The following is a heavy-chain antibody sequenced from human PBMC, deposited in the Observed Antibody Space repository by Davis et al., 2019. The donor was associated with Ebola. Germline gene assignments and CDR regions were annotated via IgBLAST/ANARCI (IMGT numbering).Heavy chain of an antibody. CDR1: GDSVTGHNGA. CDR2: TYYDRSKWYN. V-gene: IGHV6-1*01. J-gene: IGHJ4*02. D-gene: IGHD5-12*01. CDR3: ARGWLRAPGFDY. Sequence: HSQTLSLTCAISGDSVTGHNGAWNWIRQSPSRGLEWLGRTYYDRSKWYNDYAVSVKSRIIINADTSKNQLSLQLNSVTPDDTAVYYCARGWLRAPGFDYWGQGSLVTVSS.